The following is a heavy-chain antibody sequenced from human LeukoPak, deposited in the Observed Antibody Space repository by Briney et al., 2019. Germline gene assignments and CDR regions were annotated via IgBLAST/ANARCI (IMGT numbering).Heavy chain of an antibody. D-gene: IGHD6-13*01. CDR3: ARCSTKGAAATNYDY. CDR2: INPNSGGT. V-gene: IGHV1-2*02. CDR1: GYTFTGYY. J-gene: IGHJ4*02. Sequence: GASVKVSCKASGYTFTGYYMHWVRQAPGQGLEWMGWINPNSGGTNYAQKLQGRVTMTTDTSTSTAYMELRSLRSDDTAVYYCARCSTKGAAATNYDYWGQGTLVTVSS.